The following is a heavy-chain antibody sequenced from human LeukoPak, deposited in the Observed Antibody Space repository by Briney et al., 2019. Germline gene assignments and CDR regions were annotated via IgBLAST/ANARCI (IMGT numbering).Heavy chain of an antibody. V-gene: IGHV4-34*01. CDR2: INHGGSS. Sequence: SETLSLTCAVYGGSLSGYYWSWIRQPPGKGLEWIGEINHGGSSNYNASLKSRVTISVDTSKNQFSLKLTSVTAADTAVYYCARRLLVLDWGQGTLVTVSS. CDR1: GGSLSGYY. D-gene: IGHD3-3*01. CDR3: ARRLLVLD. J-gene: IGHJ4*01.